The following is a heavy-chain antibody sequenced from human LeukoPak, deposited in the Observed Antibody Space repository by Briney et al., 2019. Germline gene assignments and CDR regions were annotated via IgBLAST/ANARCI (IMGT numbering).Heavy chain of an antibody. Sequence: SGGSLRLSCAASGFTFSSYAMHWVRQAPGKGMEWVAVISYDGSNKYYADSVKDRFTISRDNSKNTLYLQMNSLRAEDTAVYYCARDLSSTSSWATVPDYWGQGTLVTVSS. CDR1: GFTFSSYA. J-gene: IGHJ4*02. V-gene: IGHV3-30-3*01. D-gene: IGHD2-2*01. CDR3: ARDLSSTSSWATVPDY. CDR2: ISYDGSNK.